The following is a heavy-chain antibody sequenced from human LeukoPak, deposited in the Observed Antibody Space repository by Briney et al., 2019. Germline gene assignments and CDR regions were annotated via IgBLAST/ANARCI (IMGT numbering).Heavy chain of an antibody. CDR2: IHTSGST. J-gene: IGHJ4*02. D-gene: IGHD1-26*01. V-gene: IGHV4-61*02. CDR1: GGSISSGSYY. CDR3: ARAVGVYSGTIVGFDY. Sequence: TLSLTCTVSGGSISSGSYYWSWIRQPAGKGLEWIGRIHTSGSTNYNPSLKSRVTISVDTSKNQFSLKLSSVTAADTAVYYCARAVGVYSGTIVGFDYWGQGTLVTVSS.